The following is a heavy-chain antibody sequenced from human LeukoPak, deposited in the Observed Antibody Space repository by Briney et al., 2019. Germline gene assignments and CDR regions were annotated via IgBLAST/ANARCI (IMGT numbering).Heavy chain of an antibody. D-gene: IGHD1-26*01. V-gene: IGHV1-2*06. J-gene: IGHJ5*01. CDR1: GYTFTDCY. Sequence: ASVKVSCKASGYTFTDCYIHWVREAPGQGLEWMGRISPNSGCTNYVQKFQCRVTMTRDTSVKIVYMELIWLRSSAAAVTYFAXXEGTXXSHXXGXGXXXTXXXXXXXXXXXYSSW. CDR2: ISPNSGCT. CDR3: AXXEGTXXSHXXGXGXXXTXXXXXXXXXXXYSS.